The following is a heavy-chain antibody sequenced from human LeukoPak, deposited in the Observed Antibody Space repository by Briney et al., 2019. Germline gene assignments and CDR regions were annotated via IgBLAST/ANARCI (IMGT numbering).Heavy chain of an antibody. CDR1: GYTLTSYG. CDR3: ARSLGYYDSSGYYLNYYYYYYMDV. D-gene: IGHD3-22*01. Sequence: ASVKVSCKASGYTLTSYGISWVRQAPGQGLEWMGWISAYNGNTNYAQKLQGRVTITTDTSTSTAYMEMRSLRSDDTAVYYCARSLGYYDSSGYYLNYYYYYYMDVWGKGTTVTVSS. V-gene: IGHV1-18*01. J-gene: IGHJ6*03. CDR2: ISAYNGNT.